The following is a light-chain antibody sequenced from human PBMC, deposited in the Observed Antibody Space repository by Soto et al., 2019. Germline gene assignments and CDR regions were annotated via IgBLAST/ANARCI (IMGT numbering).Light chain of an antibody. CDR2: DAS. Sequence: DIQMTQSPSTLSSSVGDRFTITCRASQSISNLLAWYQQKPGKAPKLLIYDASSLESGVPSRFSGSGSGTDFTLTISSLQSEDFAVYYCQQYNNWPPTWTFGQGTKVDIK. J-gene: IGKJ1*01. CDR1: QSISNL. V-gene: IGKV1-5*01. CDR3: QQYNNWPPTWT.